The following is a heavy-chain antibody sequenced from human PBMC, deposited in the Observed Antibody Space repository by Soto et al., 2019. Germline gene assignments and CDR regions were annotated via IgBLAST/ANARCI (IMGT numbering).Heavy chain of an antibody. CDR1: GFAFNSYA. Sequence: GGSLRLSCAASGFAFNSYAMHWVRQAPGKGLEWVSVISYDGSKKYYADSVKGRFTISRDNSKNTLYLQMNSLRAEDTAVYYCAREDSDYWGQGTLVTVSS. CDR3: AREDSDY. J-gene: IGHJ4*02. V-gene: IGHV3-30-3*01. CDR2: ISYDGSKK.